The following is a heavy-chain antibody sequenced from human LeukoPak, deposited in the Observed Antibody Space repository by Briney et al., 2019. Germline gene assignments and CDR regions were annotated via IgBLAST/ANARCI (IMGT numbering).Heavy chain of an antibody. CDR2: IIPILGIA. CDR1: GGTFSSYA. D-gene: IGHD6-19*01. J-gene: IGHJ4*02. Sequence: ASVKVSCKASGGTFSSYAISWVRQAPGQGLEWMGRIIPILGIANYAQKFQGRVTITADKSTSTAYMELSSLRSEDTAVYYCASGRISTGWYYFDYWGRGTLVTVSS. CDR3: ASGRISTGWYYFDY. V-gene: IGHV1-69*04.